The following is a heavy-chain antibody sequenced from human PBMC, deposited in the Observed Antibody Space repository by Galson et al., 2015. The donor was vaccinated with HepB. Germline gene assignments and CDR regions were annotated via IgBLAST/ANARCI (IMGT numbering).Heavy chain of an antibody. D-gene: IGHD2-15*01. CDR3: ARPRIGYCSGGSCYVKYAFDI. V-gene: IGHV1-18*04. Sequence: SVKVSCKASGYTFTSYGISWVRQAPGQGLEWMGWISAYNGNTNYAQKLQGRVTMTTDTSTSTAYMELRSLRSDDTAVYYCARPRIGYCSGGSCYVKYAFDIWGQGTMVTVSS. J-gene: IGHJ3*02. CDR1: GYTFTSYG. CDR2: ISAYNGNT.